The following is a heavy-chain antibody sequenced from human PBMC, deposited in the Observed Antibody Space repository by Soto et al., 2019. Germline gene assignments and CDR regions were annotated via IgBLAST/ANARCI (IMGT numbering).Heavy chain of an antibody. CDR2: IYYSGST. CDR1: GGSISSGGYY. D-gene: IGHD4-4*01. J-gene: IGHJ4*02. Sequence: QVQLQESGPGLVKPSQTLSLTCTVSGGSISSGGYYWSWIRQHPGKGLEWIGYIYYSGSTYYNPSLKSGVTISVDTSKNQFSLKLRSVTAADTAVYYCARASNLDYNKSRGSLDYWGQGTLVTVSS. V-gene: IGHV4-31*03. CDR3: ARASNLDYNKSRGSLDY.